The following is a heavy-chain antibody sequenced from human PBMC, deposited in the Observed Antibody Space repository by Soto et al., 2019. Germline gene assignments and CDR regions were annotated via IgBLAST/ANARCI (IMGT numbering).Heavy chain of an antibody. CDR3: ARLLRHNYYGMDV. CDR1: GCSISSSSYY. Sequence: SETLSLTCTVSGCSISSSSYYWGWIRQPPGKGLEWIGSIYYSGSTYYNPSLKSRVTISVDTSKNQFSLKLSSVTAADTAVYYCARLLRHNYYGMDVWGQGTTVT. D-gene: IGHD5-12*01. V-gene: IGHV4-39*01. J-gene: IGHJ6*02. CDR2: IYYSGST.